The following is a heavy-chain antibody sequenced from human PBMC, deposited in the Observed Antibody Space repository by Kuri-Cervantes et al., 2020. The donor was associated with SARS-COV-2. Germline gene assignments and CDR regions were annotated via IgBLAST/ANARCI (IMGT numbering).Heavy chain of an antibody. V-gene: IGHV3-30*02. J-gene: IGHJ4*02. CDR3: AREGAVAGGIDY. CDR2: IRYDGSNK. Sequence: GESLKISCAASGFTFSSYGMHWVRQAPGKGLEWVAFIRYDGSNKYYADSVKGRFTISRDNSKNTLYLQMNSLRAEDTAVYYCAREGAVAGGIDYWGQGTLVTVSS. D-gene: IGHD6-19*01. CDR1: GFTFSSYG.